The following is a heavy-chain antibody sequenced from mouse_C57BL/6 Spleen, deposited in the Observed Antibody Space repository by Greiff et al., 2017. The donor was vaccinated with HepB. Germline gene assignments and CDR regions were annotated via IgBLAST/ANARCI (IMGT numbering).Heavy chain of an antibody. V-gene: IGHV1-15*01. CDR1: GYTFTDYE. CDR3: TRRGSLYFDY. Sequence: VQLQQSGAELVRPGASVTLSCKASGYTFTDYEMHWVKQTPVHGLEWIGAIDPETGGTAYNQKFKGKAILTADKSSSTAYMELRSLTSEDSAVYYCTRRGSLYFDYWGQGTTLTVSS. CDR2: IDPETGGT. J-gene: IGHJ2*01.